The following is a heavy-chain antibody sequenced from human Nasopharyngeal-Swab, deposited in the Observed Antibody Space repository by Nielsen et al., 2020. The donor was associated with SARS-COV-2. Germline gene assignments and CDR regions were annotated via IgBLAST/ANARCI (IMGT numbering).Heavy chain of an antibody. CDR1: GFAFTDYS. CDR2: ITSSSSTR. J-gene: IGHJ4*02. V-gene: IGHV3-48*02. D-gene: IGHD4-11*01. CDR3: ARDYSNSDDY. Sequence: GGSLRLSCAASGFAFTDYSMDWVRQAPGKGLEWVSYITSSSSTRYYADSVKGRFTVSRDNAKNSLYLQMSSLRDEDTAVYYCARDYSNSDDYWGQGTLVTVSS.